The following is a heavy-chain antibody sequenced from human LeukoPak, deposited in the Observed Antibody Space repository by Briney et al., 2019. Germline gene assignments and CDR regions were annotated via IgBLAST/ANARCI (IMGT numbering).Heavy chain of an antibody. J-gene: IGHJ4*02. Sequence: PGRSLRLSCAASGFNFDDYAMHWVRQAPGKGLEWVSGISWNSGSIGYADSVKGRFTISRDNAKNSLYLQLNSLTAEDTALYYCVCSEYSHYEVDYWGQGTLVTVSS. V-gene: IGHV3-9*01. D-gene: IGHD5-12*01. CDR2: ISWNSGSI. CDR1: GFNFDDYA. CDR3: VCSEYSHYEVDY.